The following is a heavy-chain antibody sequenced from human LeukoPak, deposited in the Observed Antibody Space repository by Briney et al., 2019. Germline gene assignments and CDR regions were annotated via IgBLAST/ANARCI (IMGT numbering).Heavy chain of an antibody. CDR2: ISSSGTTI. J-gene: IGHJ6*03. V-gene: IGHV3-11*04. Sequence: GGSLRLSCAASGFTFSDYYMSWIRQAPGKGLEWVSYISSSGTTIYYADSVKGRFTISRDNAKNSLYLQMNSLRAEDTAVYYCARDGRITLVRGHYYYYMDVWGKGTTVTISS. CDR3: ARDGRITLVRGHYYYYMDV. D-gene: IGHD3-10*01. CDR1: GFTFSDYY.